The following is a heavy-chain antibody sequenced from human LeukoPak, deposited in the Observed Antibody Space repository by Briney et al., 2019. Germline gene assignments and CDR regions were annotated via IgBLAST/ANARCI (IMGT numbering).Heavy chain of an antibody. Sequence: ASVKVSCKASGYTFTSYGISWVRQAPGQGLEWMGWISAYNGNTNYAQKLQGRVTMTTDTSTSTAYTELRSLRSDDTAVYYCARDLTLRGYSGYANDYWGQGTLVTVSS. CDR1: GYTFTSYG. D-gene: IGHD5-12*01. J-gene: IGHJ4*02. CDR2: ISAYNGNT. V-gene: IGHV1-18*01. CDR3: ARDLTLRGYSGYANDY.